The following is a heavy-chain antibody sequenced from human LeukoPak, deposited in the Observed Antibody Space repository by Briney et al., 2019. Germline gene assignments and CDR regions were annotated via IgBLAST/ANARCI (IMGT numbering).Heavy chain of an antibody. V-gene: IGHV4-39*07. J-gene: IGHJ4*02. CDR1: GGSISSSSYY. CDR3: AREYSSSPFGY. CDR2: IYCSGST. D-gene: IGHD6-6*01. Sequence: PSETLSLTCTVSGGSISSSSYYWGWIRQPPGKGLEWIGSIYCSGSTYYNPSLKSRVTISVDTSKNQFSLKLSSVTAADTAVYYCAREYSSSPFGYWGQGTLVTVSS.